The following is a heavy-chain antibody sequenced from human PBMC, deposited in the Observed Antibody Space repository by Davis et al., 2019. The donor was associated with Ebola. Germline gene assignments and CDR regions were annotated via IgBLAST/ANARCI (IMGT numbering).Heavy chain of an antibody. J-gene: IGHJ5*02. CDR2: IYHSGTA. D-gene: IGHD6-19*01. CDR3: ARGREVWQWLVGGNWFDP. Sequence: MPSETLSLTCDVSGGSITTNNWWSWVRQPPGKDLEWIGEIYHSGTASYNPSLMSRVTISVDRSKNQFSLKLSSVTAADTAVYYCARGREVWQWLVGGNWFDPWGQGTLVTVSS. CDR1: GGSITTNNW. V-gene: IGHV4-4*02.